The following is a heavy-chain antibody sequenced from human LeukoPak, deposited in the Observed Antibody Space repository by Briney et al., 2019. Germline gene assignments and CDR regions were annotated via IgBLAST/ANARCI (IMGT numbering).Heavy chain of an antibody. Sequence: GGSLRLSCAASGFTFSSYGMHWVRQAPGKGLEWVAVIWYDGSNKYYADSVKGRFTISRDNSKNTLYLQMNSLRAEDTAVYYCARGGYSGYDSYHFDYWGQGTLVTVSS. J-gene: IGHJ4*02. D-gene: IGHD5-12*01. CDR2: IWYDGSNK. CDR1: GFTFSSYG. CDR3: ARGGYSGYDSYHFDY. V-gene: IGHV3-33*01.